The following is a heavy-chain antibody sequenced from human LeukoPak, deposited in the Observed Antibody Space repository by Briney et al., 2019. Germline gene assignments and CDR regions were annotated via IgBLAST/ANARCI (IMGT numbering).Heavy chain of an antibody. D-gene: IGHD2-2*01. CDR3: ARCTASCYANAFDV. CDR2: ISSNGGST. V-gene: IGHV3-64*04. Sequence: PGGSLRLSCSASGFTFSSYAMHWVRQAPGKGLEYVSAISSNGGSTYYADSVKGRFTISRDNSKNTLCLQMNSLRPEDTAVYYCARCTASCYANAFDVWGQGTLLTVSS. J-gene: IGHJ3*01. CDR1: GFTFSSYA.